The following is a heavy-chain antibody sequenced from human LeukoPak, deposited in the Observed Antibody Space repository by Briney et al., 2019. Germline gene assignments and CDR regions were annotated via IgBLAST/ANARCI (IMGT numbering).Heavy chain of an antibody. CDR3: AKSPGGFGELPDY. CDR1: GFTFTGYY. CDR2: INPNSGGT. D-gene: IGHD3-10*01. Sequence: ASVKVSCKASGFTFTGYYMHWARQAPGQGLEWMGWINPNSGGTNYAQKFQGRVTMTRDTSISTAYMELSRLRSDDTAVYYCAKSPGGFGELPDYWGQGTLVTVSS. J-gene: IGHJ4*02. V-gene: IGHV1-2*02.